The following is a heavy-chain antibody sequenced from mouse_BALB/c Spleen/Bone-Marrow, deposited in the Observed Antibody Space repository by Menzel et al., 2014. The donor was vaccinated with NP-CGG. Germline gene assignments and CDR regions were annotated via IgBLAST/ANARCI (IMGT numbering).Heavy chain of an antibody. CDR1: GYTFXDYW. V-gene: IGHV1-69*01. D-gene: IGHD4-1*01. CDR2: IDTSDSYT. CDR3: ARGTGWYFDV. J-gene: IGHJ1*01. Sequence: QVQLKQSGAELVMPGASVKMSCKASGYTFXDYWMHWVKQRPGQGLEWIGAIDTSDSYTSYNQKFKGKATLTVDESSSTAYMQLSSLTSEDSAVYYCARGTGWYFDVWGAGTTVTVSS.